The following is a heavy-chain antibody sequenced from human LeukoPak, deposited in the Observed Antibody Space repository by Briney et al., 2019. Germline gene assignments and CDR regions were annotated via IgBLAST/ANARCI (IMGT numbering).Heavy chain of an antibody. Sequence: SQTLSLTCTVSGGSISSGGYYWSWIRQPPGKGLEWIGYIYHSGSTYYNPSLKSRVTISVDRSKNQFSLKLSSVTAADTAVYYCARAGDFWSGYRIDYWGQGTLVTVSS. J-gene: IGHJ4*02. D-gene: IGHD3-3*01. CDR3: ARAGDFWSGYRIDY. V-gene: IGHV4-30-2*01. CDR1: GGSISSGGYY. CDR2: IYHSGST.